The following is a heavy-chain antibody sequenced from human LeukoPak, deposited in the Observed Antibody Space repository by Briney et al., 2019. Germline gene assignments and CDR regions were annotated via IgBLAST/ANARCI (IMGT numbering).Heavy chain of an antibody. D-gene: IGHD3-10*01. J-gene: IGHJ4*02. CDR3: ARDVWFGAGRTFDY. Sequence: SQTLSLTCTVSGGSISSGSYYWSWIRQPAGKGLEWIGRIYTSGSTNYNPSLKSRVTISVDTSKNQFSLRLSSVTAADTAVYYCARDVWFGAGRTFDYWGQGTLVTVSS. CDR1: GGSISSGSYY. CDR2: IYTSGST. V-gene: IGHV4-61*02.